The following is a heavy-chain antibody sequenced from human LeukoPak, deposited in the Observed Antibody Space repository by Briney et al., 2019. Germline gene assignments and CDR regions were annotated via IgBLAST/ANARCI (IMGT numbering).Heavy chain of an antibody. CDR1: GGSFSGYY. V-gene: IGHV4-34*01. J-gene: IGHJ4*02. Sequence: SETLSLTCAVYGGSFSGYYWSWIRQPPGKGLEWIGEINHSGSINYNPSLKSRVTISVDTSKNQFSLKLSSVTAADTAVYYCARGDVDTAMVPFDYWGQGTLVTVSS. D-gene: IGHD5-18*01. CDR2: INHSGSI. CDR3: ARGDVDTAMVPFDY.